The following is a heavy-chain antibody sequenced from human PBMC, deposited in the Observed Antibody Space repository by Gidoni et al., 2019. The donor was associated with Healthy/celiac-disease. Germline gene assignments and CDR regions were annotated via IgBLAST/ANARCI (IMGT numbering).Heavy chain of an antibody. V-gene: IGHV3-48*03. CDR3: ASVGSYYYYYMDV. CDR1: GFPFTSYE. J-gene: IGHJ6*03. D-gene: IGHD1-26*01. CDR2: ISSSGSTI. Sequence: EVQLLESWGGLVQPVGSLSLSCAASGFPFTSYEMHWVRQSPGKGLEWVSYISSSGSTIYYADSVKGRFTISRDNAKNSLYLQMNSLRAEDTAVYYCASVGSYYYYYMDVWGKGTTVTVSS.